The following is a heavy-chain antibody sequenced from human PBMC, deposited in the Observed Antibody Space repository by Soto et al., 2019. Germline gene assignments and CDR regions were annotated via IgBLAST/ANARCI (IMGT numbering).Heavy chain of an antibody. CDR3: ARAYGDYVFDY. Sequence: SETLSQTCTVAGDCISSYYCSWIRQPPGKGLEWIGYIYYSGSTNYNPSLKSRVTISVDTSKNQFSLKLSSVTAADTAVYYCARAYGDYVFDYWGQGILVTVSS. CDR2: IYYSGST. V-gene: IGHV4-59*01. CDR1: GDCISSYY. J-gene: IGHJ4*02. D-gene: IGHD4-17*01.